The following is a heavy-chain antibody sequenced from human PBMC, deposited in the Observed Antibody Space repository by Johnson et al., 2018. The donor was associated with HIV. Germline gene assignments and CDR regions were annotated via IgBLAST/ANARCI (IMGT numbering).Heavy chain of an antibody. J-gene: IGHJ3*02. CDR1: GFTFDDYA. CDR2: LIDNTARAT. D-gene: IGHD4-17*01. V-gene: IGHV3-23*04. Sequence: EVQLVESGGVVVQPGGSLRLSCAASGFTFDDYAIHWVRQAPGKGLEWVSGLIDNTARATYYADSVKGRFTVSRDESKNSLYLQMNSLKTEDTAVYYCVRACGDRGDDAFDIWGQGTMVTVSS. CDR3: VRACGDRGDDAFDI.